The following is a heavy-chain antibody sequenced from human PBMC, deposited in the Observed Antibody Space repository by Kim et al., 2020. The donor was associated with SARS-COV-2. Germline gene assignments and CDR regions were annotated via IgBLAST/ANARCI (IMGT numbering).Heavy chain of an antibody. J-gene: IGHJ4*02. V-gene: IGHV7-4-1*02. D-gene: IGHD5-12*01. CDR3: ARDRPRRIVATPFDY. Sequence: GFTGRFVFSLDTSVSTAYLQISSLKAEDTAVYYCARDRPRRIVATPFDYWGQGTLVTVSS.